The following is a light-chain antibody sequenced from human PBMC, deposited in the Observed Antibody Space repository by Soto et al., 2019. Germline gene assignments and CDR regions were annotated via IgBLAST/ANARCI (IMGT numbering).Light chain of an antibody. CDR2: EVV. CDR1: SXDVGYYNY. CDR3: SSYAAGSIYV. Sequence: QSVLTQPASVSGSPGQSITISCTGTSXDVGYYNYVSWFQQHPGEAPKLMISEVVNRPSGVSIRFSGSKSGDTASLTITGLQAEDEADYYCSSYAAGSIYVFGTGTKVTVL. J-gene: IGLJ1*01. V-gene: IGLV2-14*01.